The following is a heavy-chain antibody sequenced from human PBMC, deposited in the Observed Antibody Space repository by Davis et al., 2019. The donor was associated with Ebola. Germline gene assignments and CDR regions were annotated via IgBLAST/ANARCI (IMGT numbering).Heavy chain of an antibody. CDR1: GFTFSNSW. CDR3: ATPTIRSGRVDY. D-gene: IGHD3-10*01. V-gene: IGHV3-15*04. J-gene: IGHJ4*02. Sequence: GESLKISCAASGFTFSNSWMSWARQAPGKGLEWVGRIESKIDGGRTDSAAPVKGRFSISRDDSNNTLFLQMDSLKTEDTAVYYCATPTIRSGRVDYWGQGTLVTVSS. CDR2: IESKIDGGRT.